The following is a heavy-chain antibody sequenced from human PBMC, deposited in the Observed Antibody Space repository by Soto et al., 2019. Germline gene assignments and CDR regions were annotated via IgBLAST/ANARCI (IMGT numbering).Heavy chain of an antibody. CDR1: GYTFTTHW. CDR3: VRARRVGGNSLTNAWFGT. J-gene: IGHJ5*02. D-gene: IGHD1-26*01. CDR2: IYPVDSAT. Sequence: PGESLKISCMGSGYTFTTHWIGWVREMPGNGLEWMGIIYPVDSATRYSPSFQGLVMISADKSIRAAFLQWNSLKPSDSSMFSCVRARRVGGNSLTNAWFGTWGPLTLVAVSS. V-gene: IGHV5-51*01.